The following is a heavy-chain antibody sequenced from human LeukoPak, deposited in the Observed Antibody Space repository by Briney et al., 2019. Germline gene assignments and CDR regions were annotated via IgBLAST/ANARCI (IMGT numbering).Heavy chain of an antibody. CDR2: IYYSGST. CDR1: GGSISSGGYY. J-gene: IGHJ4*02. V-gene: IGHV4-31*03. CDR3: ARGGYGGNLFDY. Sequence: SETLSLTCTVSGGSISSGGYYWSWIRQHPGKGLEWIGYIYYSGSTYYNPSLKSRVTISVDTSKNQFSLKLSSVTAADTAVYYCARGGYGGNLFDYWGQGTLVTVSS. D-gene: IGHD4-23*01.